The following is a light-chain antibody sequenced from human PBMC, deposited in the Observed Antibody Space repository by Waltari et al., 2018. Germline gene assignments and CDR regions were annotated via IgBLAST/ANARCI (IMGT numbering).Light chain of an antibody. CDR2: GAS. J-gene: IGKJ2*01. CDR1: QSVSSSY. V-gene: IGKV3-20*01. CDR3: QQYGSSPYT. Sequence: ETVLTQSPGTLSLSLGERATLSCRASQSVSSSYLAWYQQKSGQAPRLLIYGASSRATGIPDRFSGSGSGTDFSLTISRLEPEDFAVYYCQQYGSSPYTFGQGTMLEIK.